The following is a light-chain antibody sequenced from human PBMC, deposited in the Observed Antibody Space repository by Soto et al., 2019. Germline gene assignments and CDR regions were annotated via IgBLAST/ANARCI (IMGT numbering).Light chain of an antibody. Sequence: DIQMTQSPSSLPASMGDRVTLTCRASQSISTYLNWYQQKPGKAPKLLIYAASSLQSGVPSRLSGSGSGTDFTLTIDSLQPEDFATYYCQQSYTIPYTFGQGTKLEIK. V-gene: IGKV1-39*01. CDR1: QSISTY. CDR2: AAS. J-gene: IGKJ2*01. CDR3: QQSYTIPYT.